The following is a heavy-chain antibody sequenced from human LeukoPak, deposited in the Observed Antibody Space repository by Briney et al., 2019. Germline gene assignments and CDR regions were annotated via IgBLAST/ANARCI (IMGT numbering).Heavy chain of an antibody. Sequence: GGSPRLSCAASGFTFSNYGMHWVRQAPGKGLEWVAFIPYDGSNKYYADSVKGRFTISRDNSKNTLYLQMNSLRAEDTAMYYCAKDPDSSGWYRCDYWGQGTLVTVSS. CDR1: GFTFSNYG. V-gene: IGHV3-30*02. D-gene: IGHD6-19*01. CDR2: IPYDGSNK. CDR3: AKDPDSSGWYRCDY. J-gene: IGHJ4*02.